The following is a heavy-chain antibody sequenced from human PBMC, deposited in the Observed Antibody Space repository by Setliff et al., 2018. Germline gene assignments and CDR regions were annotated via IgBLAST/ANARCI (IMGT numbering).Heavy chain of an antibody. CDR3: ARGVIPGSY. Sequence: GESLKISCAASGFTFSSSWMHWVRQAPGKGLVWVSRIKSDGSYTNYADSVKGRFTVSRDNAKDSLYLQMDSLRVEDTAVYYCARGVIPGSYWGQGTLVTVSS. V-gene: IGHV3-74*01. CDR2: IKSDGSYT. CDR1: GFTFSSSW. J-gene: IGHJ4*02. D-gene: IGHD2-21*01.